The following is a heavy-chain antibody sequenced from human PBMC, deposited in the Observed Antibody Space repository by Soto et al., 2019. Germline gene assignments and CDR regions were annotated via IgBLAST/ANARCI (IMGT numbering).Heavy chain of an antibody. CDR1: GDNFKKNV. CDR3: VRDMVATLDDYYYYAVDV. D-gene: IGHD5-12*01. J-gene: IGHJ6*02. CDR2: TIPALGKT. V-gene: IGHV1-2*02. Sequence: ASVKVSCKTSGDNFKKNVFTWVRQAPGQGLEWMGGTIPALGKTHYIQKFRDRVTMTSDTSITTAYMDLTRLTSDDTATYYCVRDMVATLDDYYYYAVDVWGQGTTVTVSS.